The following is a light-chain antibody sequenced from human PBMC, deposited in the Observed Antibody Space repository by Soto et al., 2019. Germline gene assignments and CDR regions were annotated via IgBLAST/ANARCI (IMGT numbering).Light chain of an antibody. Sequence: QSALTQPASGSGSPGQSITISCTGTSSDVGGYNYVSWYQQHPGKAPKLMIYDVSNRPSGVSNRFSGSKSGNTASLTISGLHAEDEADYYCSSYTSSSTYVFGTGSKLTVL. CDR1: SSDVGGYNY. J-gene: IGLJ1*01. CDR3: SSYTSSSTYV. V-gene: IGLV2-14*01. CDR2: DVS.